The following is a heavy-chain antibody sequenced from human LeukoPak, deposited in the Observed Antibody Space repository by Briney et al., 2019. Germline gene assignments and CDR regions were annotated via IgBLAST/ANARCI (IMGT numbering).Heavy chain of an antibody. V-gene: IGHV3-21*01. CDR3: ARELLGGDCYTD. CDR2: ISSSSYI. CDR1: GFTFSSYS. D-gene: IGHD2-21*02. Sequence: GASLRLSCAASGFTFSSYSMNWVRQAPGKGLEWVSSISSSSYIYYADSVKGRFTISRDNAKNSLYLQMNSLRAEDTAVYYCARELLGGDCYTDWGQGTLVTVSS. J-gene: IGHJ4*02.